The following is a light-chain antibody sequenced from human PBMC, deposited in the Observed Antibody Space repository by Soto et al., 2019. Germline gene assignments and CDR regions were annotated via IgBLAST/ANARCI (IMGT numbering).Light chain of an antibody. CDR3: AAWDDSAYV. Sequence: QSVLTQPPSASGTPGQRVTISCSGSSSNIGSYSVYWYQQHPGTAPTLLIYKNNHRPSGVPSRVSGPKSGTPASLAISGLRSEDEADYYCAAWDDSAYVFGTGTKLTVL. J-gene: IGLJ1*01. CDR1: SSNIGSYS. CDR2: KNN. V-gene: IGLV1-47*01.